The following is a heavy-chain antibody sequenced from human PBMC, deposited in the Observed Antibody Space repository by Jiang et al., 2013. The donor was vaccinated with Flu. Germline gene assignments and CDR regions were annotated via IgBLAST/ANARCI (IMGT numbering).Heavy chain of an antibody. D-gene: IGHD6-13*01. Sequence: GLVWVSRXKSDGSMTNYADSVKGRFTISRDNANNMVYLQMNSLTAEDTAVYYCARTAAGPEHWGQGTLVTVSS. J-gene: IGHJ1*01. CDR2: XKSDGSMT. CDR3: ARTAAGPEH. V-gene: IGHV3-74*01.